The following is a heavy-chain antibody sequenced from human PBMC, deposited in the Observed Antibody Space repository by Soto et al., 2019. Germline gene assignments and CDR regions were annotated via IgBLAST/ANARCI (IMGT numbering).Heavy chain of an antibody. D-gene: IGHD1-20*01. CDR2: VIPMHGSE. J-gene: IGHJ6*03. CDR1: GGSFNGYF. V-gene: IGHV1-69*08. CDR3: ANRITTSDDRRYMDV. Sequence: VQLVQSGAEMKKPGSSVRVSCKASGGSFNGYFITWVRRAPGQGLEWVGRVIPMHGSESHARKFGDSITLTADAITKTAFLDLRVLQTEEAAAYYYANRITTSDDRRYMDVWGEGTNVTVSS.